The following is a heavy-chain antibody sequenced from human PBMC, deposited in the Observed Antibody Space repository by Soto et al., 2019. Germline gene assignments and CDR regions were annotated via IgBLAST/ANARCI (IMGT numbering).Heavy chain of an antibody. V-gene: IGHV4-31*03. CDR1: GHSITAGGYY. CDR3: ARMYSSGSGWFHP. CDR2: FYSSGSI. Sequence: PSETLSLTCFVSGHSITAGGYYWSWIRHHPGKGLEWIGSFYSSGSIIYNPSLRSRVSISGDTSSNQFSMSLTSVTAADTARYYCARMYSSGSGWFHPWGQGTLVTVSS. J-gene: IGHJ5*02. D-gene: IGHD6-19*01.